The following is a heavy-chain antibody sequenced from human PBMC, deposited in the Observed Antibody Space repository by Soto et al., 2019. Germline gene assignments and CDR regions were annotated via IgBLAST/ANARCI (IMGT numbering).Heavy chain of an antibody. D-gene: IGHD2-2*01. CDR2: IYYTGTT. CDR1: GDYIHVGGYY. Sequence: QVQLQESGPGLVKPPQTLSLTCSVSGDYIHVGGYYWTWIRQRPGKGLEWMGYIYYTGTTYYNPSLESRLTMSVDRSKNQLSLRMTSVTAADTAVYFCGRDLTSNANCIDPWGQGTLVTVSS. J-gene: IGHJ5*02. V-gene: IGHV4-30-4*01. CDR3: GRDLTSNANCIDP.